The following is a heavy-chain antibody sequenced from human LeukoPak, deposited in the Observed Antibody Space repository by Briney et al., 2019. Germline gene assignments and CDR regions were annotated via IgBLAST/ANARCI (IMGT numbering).Heavy chain of an antibody. J-gene: IGHJ4*02. Sequence: SETLSLTCTVSGGSISSGGYHWSWIRQHPGKGLEWIGYIYYSGSTYYNPSLKSRVTISVDTSKNQFSLKLSSVTAADTAVYYCARDAAGNLGSFDYWGQGTLVTVSS. CDR2: IYYSGST. D-gene: IGHD3-16*01. CDR1: GGSISSGGYH. V-gene: IGHV4-31*03. CDR3: ARDAAGNLGSFDY.